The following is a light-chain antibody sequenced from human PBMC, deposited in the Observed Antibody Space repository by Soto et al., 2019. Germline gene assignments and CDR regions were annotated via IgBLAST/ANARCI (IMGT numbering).Light chain of an antibody. J-gene: IGKJ1*01. CDR1: QSVSSN. Sequence: EIVMTQSPATLSVSPGERATLSCRASQSVSSNLAWYQQKPGQAPRLLIYGASTRATGIPARFSGSGSGTEFTLPIGSLQSEDFAVDYCQQYNNWPPWTFGQGTKVEIK. V-gene: IGKV3-15*01. CDR3: QQYNNWPPWT. CDR2: GAS.